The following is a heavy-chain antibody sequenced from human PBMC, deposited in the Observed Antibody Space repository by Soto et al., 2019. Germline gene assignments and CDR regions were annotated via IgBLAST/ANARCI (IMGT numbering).Heavy chain of an antibody. Sequence: ASVKVSCKASGGTFSSYAISWVRQAPGQGLEWMGGIIPIFGTPNYAQNFQGRVTITADESTSTAYMELSSLRSEDTAVYYCARGGTHCSGTSCSYGMDVWGQGTTVTVSS. J-gene: IGHJ6*02. CDR1: GGTFSSYA. CDR2: IIPIFGTP. V-gene: IGHV1-69*13. CDR3: ARGGTHCSGTSCSYGMDV. D-gene: IGHD2-2*01.